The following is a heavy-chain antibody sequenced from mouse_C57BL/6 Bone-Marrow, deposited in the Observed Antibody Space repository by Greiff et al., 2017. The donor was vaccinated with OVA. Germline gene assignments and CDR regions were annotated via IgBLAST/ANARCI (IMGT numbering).Heavy chain of an antibody. CDR1: GFTFSSSG. V-gene: IGHV5-6*02. Sequence: EVKLVESGGDLVKPGGSLKLSCAASGFTFSSSGMSWVRQTPDKRLEWVATISSGGSYTYYPDSVKGRFTISRDNAKNTLYLQMSSLKSEDTAMYYCARRGPRRLFDYWGQGTTLTVSS. J-gene: IGHJ2*01. D-gene: IGHD2-12*01. CDR2: ISSGGSYT. CDR3: ARRGPRRLFDY.